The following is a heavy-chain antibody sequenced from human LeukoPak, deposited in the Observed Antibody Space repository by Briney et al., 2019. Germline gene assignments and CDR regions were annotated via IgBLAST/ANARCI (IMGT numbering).Heavy chain of an antibody. V-gene: IGHV4-4*07. J-gene: IGHJ4*02. CDR3: ARGHYDFWSGAYFDY. Sequence: SETLSLTCTVSGGSISSYYWSWIRQPAGKGLEWIGRIYTSGSTNYNPSLKSRVTMSVDTSKNQFSLKLSSVTAADTAVYYCARGHYDFWSGAYFDYWGQGTLVTVSS. CDR1: GGSISSYY. CDR2: IYTSGST. D-gene: IGHD3-3*01.